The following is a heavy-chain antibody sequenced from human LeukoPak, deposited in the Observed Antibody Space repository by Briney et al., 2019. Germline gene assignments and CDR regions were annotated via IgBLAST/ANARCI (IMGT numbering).Heavy chain of an antibody. V-gene: IGHV3-66*01. CDR3: ARDLVPAGTLALEI. CDR2: IYSGGST. J-gene: IGHJ3*02. D-gene: IGHD6-13*01. CDR1: GFTVSSNY. Sequence: PGGSLRLSCAASGFTVSSNYMSWVRQAPGKGLEWVSVIYSGGSTYYADSVKGRFTISRDNSKNTLYLQMNSLRVEDTAVYYCARDLVPAGTLALEIWDQGTLVTVSS.